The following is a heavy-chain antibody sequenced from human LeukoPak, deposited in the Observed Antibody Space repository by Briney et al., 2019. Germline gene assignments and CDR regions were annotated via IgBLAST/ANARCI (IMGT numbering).Heavy chain of an antibody. D-gene: IGHD4-17*01. Sequence: GGSLRLSCAASGFTFSSYEMNWVRQAPGKGLEWVSSMSGSGGSTYYADSVKGRFTISRDDSENTLYLQMNSLRAEDTAVYYCARVRYGELDVWGQGTTVTVSS. V-gene: IGHV3-23*01. CDR2: MSGSGGST. J-gene: IGHJ6*02. CDR1: GFTFSSYE. CDR3: ARVRYGELDV.